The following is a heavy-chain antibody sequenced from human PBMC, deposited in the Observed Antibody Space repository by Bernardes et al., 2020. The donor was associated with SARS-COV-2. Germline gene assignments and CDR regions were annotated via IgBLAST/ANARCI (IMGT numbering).Heavy chain of an antibody. V-gene: IGHV3-23*01. D-gene: IGHD2-21*02. CDR2: FSDGGLST. CDR3: AKDLRSWVTEPLHI. Sequence: GGSLRLSCAASGFTFSNYAMNWVRQAPGKGLEWVSGFSDGGLSTYYADSVKGRFTISRDSSKNTLYLQMNSLRAEDTAVYYCAKDLRSWVTEPLHIWSQGTMDTVSS. J-gene: IGHJ3*02. CDR1: GFTFSNYA.